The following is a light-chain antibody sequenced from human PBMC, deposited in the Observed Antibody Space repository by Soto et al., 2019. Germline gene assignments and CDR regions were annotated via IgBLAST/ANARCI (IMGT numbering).Light chain of an antibody. V-gene: IGKV1-12*01. Sequence: DIQMTQSPSSVSASVGDRVTITCRASPGISTWLAWYQQKPGKAPELLIYAASKLQSGVLSRFTGSGSGTDFTLTISSLEPEDFATYYCQQANSFPITFGQGTRLEIK. J-gene: IGKJ5*01. CDR1: PGISTW. CDR2: AAS. CDR3: QQANSFPIT.